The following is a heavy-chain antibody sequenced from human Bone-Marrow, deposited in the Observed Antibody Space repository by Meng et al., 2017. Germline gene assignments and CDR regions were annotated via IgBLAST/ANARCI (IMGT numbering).Heavy chain of an antibody. CDR3: ARGRELAEQYTYEGY. J-gene: IGHJ4*02. D-gene: IGHD1-26*01. CDR2: IIPIFGTA. V-gene: IGHV1-69*13. Sequence: SVKVSCKASGGTFSSYAISWVRQAPGQGLEWMGGIIPIFGTANYAQKFQGRVTITADESTGTAYMELSSLRSEDTAVYYCARGRELAEQYTYEGYWGQGTLVTVSS. CDR1: GGTFSSYA.